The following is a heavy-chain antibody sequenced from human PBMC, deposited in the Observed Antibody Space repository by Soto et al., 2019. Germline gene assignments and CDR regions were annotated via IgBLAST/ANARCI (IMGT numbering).Heavy chain of an antibody. J-gene: IGHJ3*02. Sequence: PSETLASTFPVSGASIRSSYWRWIRQSPGKGLEWIVYGYYSGSTNYNPSLKSRVTISVDTSKNHFSLKLSSVTAADTAVYYCARGSYYTRCHSNTFEIWGQGTMVTVS. CDR3: ARGSYYTRCHSNTFEI. D-gene: IGHD3-3*01. CDR2: GYYSGST. CDR1: GASIRSSY. V-gene: IGHV4-59*01.